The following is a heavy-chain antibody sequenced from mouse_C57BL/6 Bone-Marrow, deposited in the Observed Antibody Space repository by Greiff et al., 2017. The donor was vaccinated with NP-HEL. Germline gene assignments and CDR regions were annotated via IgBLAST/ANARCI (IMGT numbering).Heavy chain of an antibody. CDR3: AKRLEAY. J-gene: IGHJ3*01. CDR2: IDPSDSDT. CDR1: GYTFTSYW. Sequence: QVQLQQPGAELVMPGASVKLSCKASGYTFTSYWMHWVKQRPGQGLEWIGGIDPSDSDTNYNQTFTGKSTLTVDKSSSTAYMQLSSLTSEDSAVYYCAKRLEAYWGQGTLVTVSA. V-gene: IGHV1-69*01.